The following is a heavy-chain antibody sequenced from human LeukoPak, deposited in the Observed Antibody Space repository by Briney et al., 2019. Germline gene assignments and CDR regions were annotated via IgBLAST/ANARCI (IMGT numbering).Heavy chain of an antibody. V-gene: IGHV1-2*02. CDR3: ASSNYYDSSGYEYYFDY. J-gene: IGHJ4*02. Sequence: ASVKVSCKASGYTFTGYYMHWVRQAPGQGLEWMGWINPNSGGTNYAQKFQGRVTMTRDTSISTAYMELSRLRSDDTAVYYCASSNYYDSSGYEYYFDYWGRGTLVTVSS. CDR2: INPNSGGT. D-gene: IGHD3-22*01. CDR1: GYTFTGYY.